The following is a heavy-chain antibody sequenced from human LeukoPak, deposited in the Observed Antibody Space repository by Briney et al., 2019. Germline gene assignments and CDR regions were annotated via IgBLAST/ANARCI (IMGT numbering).Heavy chain of an antibody. CDR2: IIPILGIA. CDR1: GGTFSSYA. J-gene: IGHJ3*02. CDR3: ASHDYENAFDI. V-gene: IGHV1-69*04. D-gene: IGHD4-17*01. Sequence: RASVKVSCKASGGTFSSYAISWVRQAPGQGLEWMGRIIPILGIANYAQKFQGRVTITADKSTSTAYMELSSLRSEDTAVYYCASHDYENAFDIWGQGTMVTVSS.